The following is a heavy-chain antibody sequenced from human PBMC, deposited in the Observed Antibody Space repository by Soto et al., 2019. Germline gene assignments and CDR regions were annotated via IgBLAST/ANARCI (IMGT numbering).Heavy chain of an antibody. CDR3: ARGQGYCSGGSCHYFWFDP. D-gene: IGHD2-15*01. J-gene: IGHJ5*02. CDR1: GGTFSSYA. CDR2: IIPIFGTA. V-gene: IGHV1-69*13. Sequence: ASVKVSCKASGGTFSSYAISWVRQAPGQGLEWMGGIIPIFGTANYAQKFQGRVTITADESTSTAYMELSSLRSEDTAVYYCARGQGYCSGGSCHYFWFDPWGQGTLVTVSS.